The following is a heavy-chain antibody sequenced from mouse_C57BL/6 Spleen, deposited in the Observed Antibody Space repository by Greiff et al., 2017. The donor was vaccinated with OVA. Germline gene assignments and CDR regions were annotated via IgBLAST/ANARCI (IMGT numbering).Heavy chain of an antibody. CDR2: IYPGSGST. V-gene: IGHV1-55*01. J-gene: IGHJ4*01. CDR1: GYTFTSYW. Sequence: VQLQQPGAELVKPGASVKMSCKASGYTFTSYWITWVKQRPGRGLEWIGDIYPGSGSTNYNEKFKSKATLTVDTSSSTAYMQLSSLTSEDSAVYYCARPHSFYAMDYWGQGTSVTVSS. CDR3: ARPHSFYAMDY.